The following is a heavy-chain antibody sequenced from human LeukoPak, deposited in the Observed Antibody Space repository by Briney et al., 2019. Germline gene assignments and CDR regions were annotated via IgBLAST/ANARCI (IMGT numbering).Heavy chain of an antibody. D-gene: IGHD3-3*01. Sequence: SETLSLTCTLYVGSISSSSYYWGWVRHPPGNGLEWMGSIYYSGSTYYNPSHKSRVTITVDTSKNLFPQKLSSVTAADTAEYYCARPNDFWSPRNWFDPWGQGTLVTVSS. CDR2: IYYSGST. CDR1: VGSISSSSYY. CDR3: ARPNDFWSPRNWFDP. J-gene: IGHJ5*02. V-gene: IGHV4-39*01.